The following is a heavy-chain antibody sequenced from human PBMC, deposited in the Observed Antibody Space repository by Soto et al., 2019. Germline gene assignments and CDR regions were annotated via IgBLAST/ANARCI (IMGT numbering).Heavy chain of an antibody. CDR3: AKLVGAGHFVDY. J-gene: IGHJ4*02. CDR2: INPDGIAT. CDR1: GFTFSAYW. D-gene: IGHD6-19*01. Sequence: VQLVESGGGLVQPGGSLKLSCAASGFTFSAYWMHWVRQVPGKGLVWVSNINPDGIATNYADSVKGRFTISRDNAKNTLYLQMHSLRAEDTAVYYCAKLVGAGHFVDYWGQGSLVTVSS. V-gene: IGHV3-74*01.